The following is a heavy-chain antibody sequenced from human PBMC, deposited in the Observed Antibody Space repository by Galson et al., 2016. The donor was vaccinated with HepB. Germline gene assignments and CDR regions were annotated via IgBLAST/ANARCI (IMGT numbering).Heavy chain of an antibody. Sequence: ETLSLTCTVSGGSISSSSYYWGWIRQPPGKGLEWIGSIFYSGTTYYNPSLKSRVTISVDTSKNQFSLKLTSVTAADTAMYYCARHPQRITIFGVLMHYGMDVWGQGTTVTVSS. D-gene: IGHD3-3*01. CDR2: IFYSGTT. CDR3: ARHPQRITIFGVLMHYGMDV. J-gene: IGHJ6*02. CDR1: GGSISSSSYY. V-gene: IGHV4-39*01.